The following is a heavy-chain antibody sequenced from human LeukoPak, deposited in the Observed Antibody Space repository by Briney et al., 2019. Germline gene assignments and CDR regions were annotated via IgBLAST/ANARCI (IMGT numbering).Heavy chain of an antibody. CDR1: GFTFDDYA. J-gene: IGHJ4*02. CDR3: AKSLRGFRGYSYVHFDY. D-gene: IGHD5-18*01. CDR2: ISWNSGSI. Sequence: GGSLTLSCAASGFTFDDYAMHWVRQAPGKGLEGGSGISWNSGSIGYADSVRGRFTISRDNAKNSLYLQMNSLRAEDTALYYCAKSLRGFRGYSYVHFDYWGQGTLVTVSS. V-gene: IGHV3-9*01.